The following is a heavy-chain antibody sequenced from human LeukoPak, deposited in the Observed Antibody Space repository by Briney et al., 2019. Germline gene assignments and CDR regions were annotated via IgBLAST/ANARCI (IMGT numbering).Heavy chain of an antibody. J-gene: IGHJ6*02. CDR2: IIPIFGTA. CDR1: GGTSSSYA. Sequence: SVKVSCKASGGTSSSYAISWVRQAPGQGLEWMGGIIPIFGTANYAQKFQGRVTITADESTSTAYMELSSLRSEDTAVYYCARGAPSIAARGYYYGMDVWGQGTTVTVSS. V-gene: IGHV1-69*13. CDR3: ARGAPSIAARGYYYGMDV. D-gene: IGHD6-6*01.